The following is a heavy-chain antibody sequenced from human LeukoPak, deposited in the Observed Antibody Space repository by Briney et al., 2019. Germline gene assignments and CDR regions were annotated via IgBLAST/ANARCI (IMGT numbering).Heavy chain of an antibody. D-gene: IGHD6-13*01. CDR2: INHSGST. CDR3: ARAPTRYSSSWPRNWYFDL. Sequence: SETLSLTCAVYGGSFSGYYWSWIRQPPGKGPEWIGEINHSGSTNYNPSLKSRVTISVDTSKNQFSLKLSSVTAADTAVYYCARAPTRYSSSWPRNWYFDLWGRGTLVTVSS. CDR1: GGSFSGYY. V-gene: IGHV4-34*01. J-gene: IGHJ2*01.